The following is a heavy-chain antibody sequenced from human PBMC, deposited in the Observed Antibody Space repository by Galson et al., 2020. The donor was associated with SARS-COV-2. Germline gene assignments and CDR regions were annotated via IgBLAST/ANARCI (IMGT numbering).Heavy chain of an antibody. CDR3: ARLHDSSWLPGDY. J-gene: IGHJ4*02. D-gene: IGHD6-13*01. CDR1: GFSLSSSGVC. V-gene: IGHV2-70*11. Sequence: SGPTLVKPTQTLTLTCTLSGFSLSSSGVCVSWVRQPPGTALEWLARLDCDGDLYYSTPRKTRLTISKDTTNNQVALTMTNMDPVDTATYYCARLHDSSWLPGDYWGQGILVTVSS. CDR2: LDCDGDL.